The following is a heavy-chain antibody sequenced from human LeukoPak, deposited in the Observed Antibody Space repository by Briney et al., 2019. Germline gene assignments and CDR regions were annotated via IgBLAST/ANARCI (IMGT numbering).Heavy chain of an antibody. D-gene: IGHD1-26*01. V-gene: IGHV4-39*02. CDR2: IYYSGST. CDR3: ARLNSGSYSDY. J-gene: IGHJ4*02. CDR1: SGSISSSSYY. Sequence: SETLSLTCTVSSGSISSSSYYWGWIRQPLGKGPEWIGSIYYSGSTYYNPSLKSRVTISVDTSKNHFSLKLSSVTAADTAVYYCARLNSGSYSDYWGQGTLVTVSS.